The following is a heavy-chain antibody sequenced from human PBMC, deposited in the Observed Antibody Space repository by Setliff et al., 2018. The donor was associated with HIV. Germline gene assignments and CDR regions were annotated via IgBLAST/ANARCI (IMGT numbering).Heavy chain of an antibody. CDR1: GFTFSSYG. CDR2: IRYDGSNK. CDR3: AKDRYYYDSSGYWDYYYGMDV. J-gene: IGHJ6*02. D-gene: IGHD3-22*01. Sequence: GGSLRLSCEASGFTFSSYGMHWVRQAPGKGLEWVAFIRYDGSNKYYADSVKGRFTISRDNSKNTLYLQMNSLRAEDTAVYYCAKDRYYYDSSGYWDYYYGMDVWGQGTTVTVSS. V-gene: IGHV3-30*02.